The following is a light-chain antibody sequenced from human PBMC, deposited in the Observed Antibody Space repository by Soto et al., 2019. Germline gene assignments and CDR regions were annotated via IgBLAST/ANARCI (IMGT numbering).Light chain of an antibody. V-gene: IGKV1-5*03. CDR1: QSISNW. Sequence: DIQMTQSPSTLSASVGDRVTITCRASQSISNWLAWYQQKPGKAPRLLIYKASSLQSGVPSRFSGSGSGTEFTLTISSLQPDDFATYYCQQYYSYSWTFGRGTKVEI. CDR2: KAS. CDR3: QQYYSYSWT. J-gene: IGKJ1*01.